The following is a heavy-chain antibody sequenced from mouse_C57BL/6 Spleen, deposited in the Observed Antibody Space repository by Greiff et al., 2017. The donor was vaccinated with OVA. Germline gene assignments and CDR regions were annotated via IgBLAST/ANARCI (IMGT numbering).Heavy chain of an antibody. CDR3: ASRAYYSNDYAMDY. D-gene: IGHD2-5*01. J-gene: IGHJ4*01. CDR1: GYTFTDYN. CDR2: INPNNGGT. Sequence: VQLQQSGPELVKPGASVKMSCKASGYTFTDYNMHWVKQSHGKSLEWIGYINPNNGGTSYNQKFKGKATLTVNKSSSTAYMELRSLTSEDSAVYYCASRAYYSNDYAMDYWGQGTSVTVSS. V-gene: IGHV1-22*01.